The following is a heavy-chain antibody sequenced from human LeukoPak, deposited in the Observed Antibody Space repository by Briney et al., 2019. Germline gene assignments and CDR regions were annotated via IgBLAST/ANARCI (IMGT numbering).Heavy chain of an antibody. CDR1: GYTFTSYA. Sequence: ASVKVSCKASGYTFTSYAMHWMRQAPGQRLEWMGWINAGNGNTKYSQRFQGRVTITRDTSASTAYMELSSLRSEDTAVYYCARYCSGGSCYSDSGIDYWGQGTLVTVSS. CDR3: ARYCSGGSCYSDSGIDY. J-gene: IGHJ4*02. CDR2: INAGNGNT. V-gene: IGHV1-3*01. D-gene: IGHD2-15*01.